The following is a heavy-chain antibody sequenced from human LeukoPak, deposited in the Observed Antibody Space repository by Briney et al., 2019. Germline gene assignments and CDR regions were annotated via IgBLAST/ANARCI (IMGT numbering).Heavy chain of an antibody. Sequence: PGGSLRLSCAASGFTLSSYDMSWVRQAPGKGLEWVSAISVSGNTYHADSVKGRFTISSDNAKNSLYLQMNSLRAEDTALYYCARVGGGYYIDYWGQGTLVTVSS. CDR2: ISVSGNT. J-gene: IGHJ4*02. CDR1: GFTLSSYD. V-gene: IGHV3-23*01. D-gene: IGHD5-12*01. CDR3: ARVGGGYYIDY.